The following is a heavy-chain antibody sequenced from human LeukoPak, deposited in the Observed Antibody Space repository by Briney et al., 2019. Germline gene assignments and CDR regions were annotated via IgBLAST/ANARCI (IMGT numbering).Heavy chain of an antibody. D-gene: IGHD2-21*02. CDR3: ARLGVTFDY. V-gene: IGHV4-39*01. Sequence: SETLSLTCTVSGGSISSSSYYWGWIRQPPGTGLEWIGSIYSGGNTYYNPSLKSRVTISVDTSKNQFSLKLSSVTAADTAVYYCARLGVTFDYWGQGTPVTVSS. J-gene: IGHJ4*02. CDR1: GGSISSSSYY. CDR2: IYSGGNT.